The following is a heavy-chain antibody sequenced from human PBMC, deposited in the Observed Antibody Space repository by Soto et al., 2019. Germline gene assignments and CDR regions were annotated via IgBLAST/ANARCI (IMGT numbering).Heavy chain of an antibody. Sequence: QVQLQESGPGLVKPSQTLSLTCTVSGGSISSGGYYWSWIRQHPGKGLEWIGYIYYSGSTYYNPSLKSRVTISVDTSKNQFSLKLSSVTAADTAVYYCARVHDFWSGYYSRGGIFDYWGQGTLVTVSS. CDR1: GGSISSGGYY. CDR3: ARVHDFWSGYYSRGGIFDY. D-gene: IGHD3-3*01. J-gene: IGHJ4*02. V-gene: IGHV4-31*03. CDR2: IYYSGST.